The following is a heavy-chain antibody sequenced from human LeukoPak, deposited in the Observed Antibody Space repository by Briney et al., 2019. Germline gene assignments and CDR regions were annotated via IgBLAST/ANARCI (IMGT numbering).Heavy chain of an antibody. CDR2: ISSSSSYI. CDR1: GFTFSSYS. V-gene: IGHV3-21*01. J-gene: IGHJ4*02. D-gene: IGHD2/OR15-2a*01. Sequence: GGSLRLSCAASGFTFSSYSMNWVRQAPGKGLEWVSSISSSSSYIYYADSVTGRFTISRDNAKNSLYLQMNSLRAEDTAVYYCARATFPEYYFDYWGQGTLVTVSS. CDR3: ARATFPEYYFDY.